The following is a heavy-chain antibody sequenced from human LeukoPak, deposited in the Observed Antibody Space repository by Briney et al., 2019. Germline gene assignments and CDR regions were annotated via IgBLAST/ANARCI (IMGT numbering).Heavy chain of an antibody. CDR1: GFTFSTYA. Sequence: PGGSLRLSCSASGFTFSTYAMHWVCQAPGKGLEYVSTISINGGRTDYADSVTGRFTISRDNSKNTLYLQMSSLRSEDTAVYYCVREGDDSRGYYYFDYWGQGTLVTVSS. J-gene: IGHJ4*02. D-gene: IGHD3-22*01. CDR3: VREGDDSRGYYYFDY. V-gene: IGHV3-64D*09. CDR2: ISINGGRT.